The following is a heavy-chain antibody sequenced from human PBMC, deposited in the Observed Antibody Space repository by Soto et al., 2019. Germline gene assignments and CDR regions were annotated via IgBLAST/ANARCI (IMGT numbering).Heavy chain of an antibody. CDR3: ATEQDVDSTGWIDT. CDR2: VHTSGST. V-gene: IGHV4-4*07. J-gene: IGHJ5*02. CDR1: GDSISSYF. Sequence: SETLSLTCTVSGDSISSYFWSWIRQPAGKGLEWIGRVHTSGSTTYNPSLKSRVTMSVDTSKSQFSLKLTSVTAADTAVYYCATEQDVDSTGWIDTWGQGTLVTVSS. D-gene: IGHD4-17*01.